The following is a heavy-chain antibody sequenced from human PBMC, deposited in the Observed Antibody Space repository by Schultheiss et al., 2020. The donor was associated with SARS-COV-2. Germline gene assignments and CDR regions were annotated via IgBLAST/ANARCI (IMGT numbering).Heavy chain of an antibody. CDR3: ARTGGSGDYVDWFDP. V-gene: IGHV3-64*02. CDR1: GFTFSSYA. CDR2: ISSNGGST. D-gene: IGHD4-17*01. Sequence: GGSLRLSCSASGFTFSSYAMHWVRQAPGKGLEYVSAISSNGGSTYYTDSVKGRFTISRDNSKNTLYLQMNSLRAEDTAVYYCARTGGSGDYVDWFDPWGQGTLVTVSS. J-gene: IGHJ5*02.